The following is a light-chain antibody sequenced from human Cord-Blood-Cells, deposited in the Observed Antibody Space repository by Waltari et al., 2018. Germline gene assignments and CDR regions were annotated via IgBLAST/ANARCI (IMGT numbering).Light chain of an antibody. Sequence: QSALTQPASEPQAPGQSITISCPGTSSDVGGYNNVYWNQHVPGKAPKLMVYDVSTRPSGVSSRFSGSKSGNTPSLIISGLQAEDEAYYYFISYTSSSTHVVFGGGTKLTVL. V-gene: IGLV2-14*03. CDR3: ISYTSSSTHVV. J-gene: IGLJ2*01. CDR2: DVS. CDR1: SSDVGGYNN.